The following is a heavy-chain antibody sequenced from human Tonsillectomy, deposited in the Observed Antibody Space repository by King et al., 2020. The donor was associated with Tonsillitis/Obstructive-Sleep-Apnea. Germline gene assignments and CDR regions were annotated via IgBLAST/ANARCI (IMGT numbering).Heavy chain of an antibody. Sequence: QLQESGPGLVKPSETLSLTCTVSGVSISISMYYWGWVRQPPGKWRECIVTFYYIVRTYYNPSLESRDPFTVDKSKNQFSLNLNSVTAADTAVYYCARRMTGNTGVFDIWGQGAMVTVSS. CDR2: FYYIVRT. V-gene: IGHV4-39*01. CDR3: ARRMTGNTGVFDI. J-gene: IGHJ3*02. D-gene: IGHD1-20*01. CDR1: GVSISISMYY.